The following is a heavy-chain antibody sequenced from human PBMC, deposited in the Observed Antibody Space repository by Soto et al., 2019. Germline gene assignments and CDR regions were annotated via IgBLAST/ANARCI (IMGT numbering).Heavy chain of an antibody. CDR3: ARGPHRAEYYYYGMDV. Sequence: GGSLRLSCAASGFTFSSYGMHWVRQAPGKGLEWVAVIWYDGSNKYYADSVKGRFTISRDNSKNTLYLQMNSLRAEDTAVYYCARGPHRAEYYYYGMDVWGQGTTVTVSS. CDR1: GFTFSSYG. J-gene: IGHJ6*02. V-gene: IGHV3-33*01. CDR2: IWYDGSNK. D-gene: IGHD2-21*01.